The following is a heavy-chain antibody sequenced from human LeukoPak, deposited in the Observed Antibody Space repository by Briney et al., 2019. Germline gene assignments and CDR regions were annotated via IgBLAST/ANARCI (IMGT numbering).Heavy chain of an antibody. CDR2: ISSSSSTI. CDR3: ASHYLSFDY. V-gene: IGHV3-48*04. D-gene: IGHD1-26*01. Sequence: GGSLRLSCAASGFTFSSYSMNWVRQAPGKGLEWVSYISSSSSTIYYADSVKGRFTISRDNTKNTLYLQMSSLRAEDTAVYYCASHYLSFDYWGQGALVTVSS. CDR1: GFTFSSYS. J-gene: IGHJ4*02.